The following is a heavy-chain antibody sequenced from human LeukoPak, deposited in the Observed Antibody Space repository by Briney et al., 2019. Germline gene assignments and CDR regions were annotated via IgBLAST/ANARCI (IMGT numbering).Heavy chain of an antibody. D-gene: IGHD5-24*01. V-gene: IGHV3-7*04. J-gene: IGHJ4*02. CDR2: IKQDGSKK. Sequence: GGSLRLSCVASGFPFSSYWMTRVRQAPGKGLEWVANIKQDGSKKSYVDSVKGRFTISRDNAKNSLYLQMNSLRAEDAAIYYCTRVGYIDEGIDYWGQGTLVTVSS. CDR1: GFPFSSYW. CDR3: TRVGYIDEGIDY.